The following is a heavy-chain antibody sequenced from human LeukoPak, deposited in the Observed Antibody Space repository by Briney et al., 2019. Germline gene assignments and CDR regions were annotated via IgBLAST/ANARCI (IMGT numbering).Heavy chain of an antibody. CDR3: ARGFLGGTDQHFAS. CDR2: IGGGGPTT. D-gene: IGHD6-19*01. V-gene: IGHV3-23*01. CDR1: GFTFSTYA. Sequence: PGGSLRLSCAASGFTFSTYAMNWVRQAPAKGLEWVSTIGGGGPTTDYADSVKDRFTISRDNSKNTLYLQMTSLRAEDTAVYFCARGFLGGTDQHFASWGQGTLVTVSS. J-gene: IGHJ4*02.